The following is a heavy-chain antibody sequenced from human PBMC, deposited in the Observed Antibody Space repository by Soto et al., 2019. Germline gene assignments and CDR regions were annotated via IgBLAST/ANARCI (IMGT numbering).Heavy chain of an antibody. V-gene: IGHV1-69*02. CDR3: ATSYCSRSGPLDN. CDR1: GDTFNFYT. CDR2: IIPTVGMS. D-gene: IGHD3-10*01. Sequence: QVQLVQSGAEVKKPGSSVSVSCKASGDTFNFYTIHWVRQAPGQGLAWLGRIIPTVGMSNYGQRFQGRVTMIGDKTTSTVYMQLGSVRSEDTALYYCATSYCSRSGPLDNWGQGTLVSVSS. J-gene: IGHJ4*02.